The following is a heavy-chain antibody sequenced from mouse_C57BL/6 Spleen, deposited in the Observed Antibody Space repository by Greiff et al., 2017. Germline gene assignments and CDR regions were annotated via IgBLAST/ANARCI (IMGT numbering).Heavy chain of an antibody. D-gene: IGHD1-1*01. CDR1: GYSITSGYY. CDR2: ISYDGSN. Sequence: DVQLQESGPGLVKPSQSLSLTCSVTGYSITSGYYWNWIRQFPGNKLEWMGYISYDGSNNYNPSLKNRISITRDTSKNQFFLKLNSVTTEDTATXYCASPILRFAMDYWGQGTSVTVSS. V-gene: IGHV3-6*01. J-gene: IGHJ4*01. CDR3: ASPILRFAMDY.